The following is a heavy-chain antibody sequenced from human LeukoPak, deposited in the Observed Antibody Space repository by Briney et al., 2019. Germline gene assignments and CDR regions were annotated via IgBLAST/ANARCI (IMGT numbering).Heavy chain of an antibody. J-gene: IGHJ4*02. Sequence: GGSLRLSCAASGSTFSSYAMSWVRQAPGKGLEWVSAISGSGGSTYYADSVKGRFTISRDNAKNSLYLQMNSLRAEDTAVYYCARERVTTGTTLDYWGQGTLVTVSS. CDR1: GSTFSSYA. CDR3: ARERVTTGTTLDY. D-gene: IGHD1-1*01. CDR2: ISGSGGST. V-gene: IGHV3-23*01.